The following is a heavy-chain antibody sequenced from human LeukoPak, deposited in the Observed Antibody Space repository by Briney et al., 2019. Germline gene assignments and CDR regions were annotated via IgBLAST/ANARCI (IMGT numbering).Heavy chain of an antibody. J-gene: IGHJ5*02. Sequence: ASVKVSCKASGYTFTDYYIHWVRQAPGQGLEWMAWMNPNSGGTSYAQKFQGRVTMTRDTSISTAYMELSSLRSEDTAVYYCATPNIAAAGFDPWGQGTLVTVSS. D-gene: IGHD6-13*01. CDR3: ATPNIAAAGFDP. V-gene: IGHV1-2*02. CDR1: GYTFTDYY. CDR2: MNPNSGGT.